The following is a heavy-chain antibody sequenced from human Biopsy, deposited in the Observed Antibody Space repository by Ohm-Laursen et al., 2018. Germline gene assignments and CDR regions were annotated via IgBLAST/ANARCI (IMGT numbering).Heavy chain of an antibody. CDR3: ARDSSRRAREGGMDV. D-gene: IGHD6-6*01. CDR1: GFSDSSYD. V-gene: IGHV3-21*01. J-gene: IGHJ6*02. Sequence: SLRLSCAASGFSDSSYDMNWVRQAPGKGLEWISYISETSSHIYDADSVRGRLTVARDIAKNSLYLQLNSLRVEDTAVYYCARDSSRRAREGGMDVWGQGTTVTVSS. CDR2: ISETSSHI.